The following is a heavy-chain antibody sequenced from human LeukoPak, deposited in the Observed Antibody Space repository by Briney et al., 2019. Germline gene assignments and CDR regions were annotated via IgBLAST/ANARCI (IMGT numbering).Heavy chain of an antibody. V-gene: IGHV3-33*01. CDR1: GFTFSSYG. Sequence: GGSLRLSCAASGFTFSSYGMHWVRQAPGKGLEWVAVIWYDGSNKYYADSVKGRFTISRDNSKNTLYLQMNSLRAEDTAVYYCARVGRYCSSTSCPNGAFDIWGQGTMVTVSS. CDR3: ARVGRYCSSTSCPNGAFDI. CDR2: IWYDGSNK. D-gene: IGHD2-2*01. J-gene: IGHJ3*02.